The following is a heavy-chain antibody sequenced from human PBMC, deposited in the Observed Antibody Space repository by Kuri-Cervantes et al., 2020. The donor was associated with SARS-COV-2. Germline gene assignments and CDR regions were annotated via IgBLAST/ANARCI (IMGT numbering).Heavy chain of an antibody. CDR3: AKDLGGYVGY. Sequence: GGSLRLSCAASGFTFSSYSMNWVRQAPGKGLEWVAVISYDGSNKYYADSVKGRFTISRDNSKNTLYLQMNSLRAEDTAVYYCAKDLGGYVGYWGQGTLVTVSS. CDR1: GFTFSSYS. D-gene: IGHD3-22*01. CDR2: ISYDGSNK. J-gene: IGHJ4*02. V-gene: IGHV3-30*18.